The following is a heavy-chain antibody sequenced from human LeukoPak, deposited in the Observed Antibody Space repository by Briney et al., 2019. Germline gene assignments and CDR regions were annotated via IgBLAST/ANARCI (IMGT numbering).Heavy chain of an antibody. V-gene: IGHV3-53*01. J-gene: IGHJ3*02. CDR3: AREGYCSSTSCYGGAFDI. CDR1: GFTVSSNY. D-gene: IGHD2-2*01. Sequence: GGSLRLSCAASGFTVSSNYMSWVRQAPGKGLEWVSVIYSGGSTYYADSVKGRFTISRDNSKNTLYLQMNSLRAEDTAVYYCAREGYCSSTSCYGGAFDIWGQGTMVTVSS. CDR2: IYSGGST.